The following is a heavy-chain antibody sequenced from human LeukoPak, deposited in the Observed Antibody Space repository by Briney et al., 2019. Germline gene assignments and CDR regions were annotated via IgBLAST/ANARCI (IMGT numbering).Heavy chain of an antibody. CDR3: ARRAYYYDSSGYNFDY. D-gene: IGHD3-22*01. J-gene: IGHJ4*02. CDR2: IYPGDSDT. V-gene: IGHV5-51*01. CDR1: GYSLTSYW. Sequence: GESLKISCKGSGYSLTSYWIGWVRQMPGKGLEWMGIIYPGDSDTRYSPSFQGQVTISADKSISTAYLQWSSLKASDTAMYYCARRAYYYDSSGYNFDYWGQGTLVSVSS.